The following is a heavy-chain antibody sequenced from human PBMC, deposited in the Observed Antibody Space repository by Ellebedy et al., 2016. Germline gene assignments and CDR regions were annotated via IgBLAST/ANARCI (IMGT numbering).Heavy chain of an antibody. V-gene: IGHV4-59*01. D-gene: IGHD1-26*01. Sequence: SETLSLTCTVSGGSISSYYWSWIRQPPGKGLEWIGYIYYSGSTNYNPSLKSRVTISVDTSKNQFSLKLSSVTAADTAVYYCARVLPKYSGKLLLDYWGQGTLVTVSS. CDR2: IYYSGST. J-gene: IGHJ4*02. CDR1: GGSISSYY. CDR3: ARVLPKYSGKLLLDY.